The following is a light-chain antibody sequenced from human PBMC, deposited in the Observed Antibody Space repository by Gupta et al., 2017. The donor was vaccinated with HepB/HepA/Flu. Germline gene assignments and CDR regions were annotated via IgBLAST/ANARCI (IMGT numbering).Light chain of an antibody. V-gene: IGKV2-30*01. CDR1: QSLVYSDGNTY. CDR3: RQGTHWPRT. Sequence: DVVMTQSPLSLPVTLGQPASTSCRFSQSLVYSDGNTYLNWFQQRPGQSPRRLIYKVSNRDSGVPDRFSGSGSGTDFTLKISRVEAEDVGVYYCRQGTHWPRTFGQGTKVEIK. J-gene: IGKJ1*01. CDR2: KVS.